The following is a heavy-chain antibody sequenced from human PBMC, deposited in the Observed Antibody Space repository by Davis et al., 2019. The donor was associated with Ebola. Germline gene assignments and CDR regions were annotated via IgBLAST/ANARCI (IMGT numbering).Heavy chain of an antibody. J-gene: IGHJ4*02. CDR3: ARSYLTYSGYGWAY. CDR2: ISSSGSTI. V-gene: IGHV3-11*01. Sequence: GGSLRLSCAASGFTFGDSYMTWIRQAPGKGLEWVSYISSSGSTIYYADSVKGRFTISRDNAKNSLYLQMNSLRAEDTAVYYCARSYLTYSGYGWAYWGQGTLVTVSS. D-gene: IGHD5-12*01. CDR1: GFTFGDSY.